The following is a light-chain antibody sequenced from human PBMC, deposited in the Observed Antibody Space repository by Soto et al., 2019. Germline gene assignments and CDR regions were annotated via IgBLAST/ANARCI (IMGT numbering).Light chain of an antibody. CDR3: QQYNSYWT. J-gene: IGKJ1*01. CDR2: DAS. Sequence: DIQMTQSPSTLSASVGDRVTITCRASQSISSWLAWYQQKPGKAPKLLIYDASSLESGVPPRFSGSGSGTEFTLTISSLQPDDFATYYCQQYNSYWTLGQGTKVDIK. CDR1: QSISSW. V-gene: IGKV1-5*01.